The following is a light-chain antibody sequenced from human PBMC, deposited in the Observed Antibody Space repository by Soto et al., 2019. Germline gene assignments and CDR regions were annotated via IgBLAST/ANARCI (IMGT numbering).Light chain of an antibody. CDR2: AAS. CDR1: QSVSSNF. CDR3: QQYGSSPFT. V-gene: IGKV3-20*01. Sequence: EIVLTQSPGTLSLSPGEGATLSCRASQSVSSNFLAWYQHKPGQAPRLLIYAASSRATGISDRFSGSGSETDFTFTIRRLEPEDFAVYYCQQYGSSPFTFGPGTKVDLK. J-gene: IGKJ3*01.